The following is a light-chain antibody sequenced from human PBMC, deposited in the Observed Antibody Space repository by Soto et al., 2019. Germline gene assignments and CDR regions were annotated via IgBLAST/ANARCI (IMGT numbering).Light chain of an antibody. CDR2: EGS. Sequence: QSALTQPASVSGSPGQSITISCTGNSSDVGSYNLVSWYQQHPGKAPKLMIYEGSKRPSGVSNRFSGSKSGNTASLTISRLQAEDEADYYCCSYAGSSTFVVFGGGTKLTVL. J-gene: IGLJ2*01. CDR3: CSYAGSSTFVV. V-gene: IGLV2-23*03. CDR1: SSDVGSYNL.